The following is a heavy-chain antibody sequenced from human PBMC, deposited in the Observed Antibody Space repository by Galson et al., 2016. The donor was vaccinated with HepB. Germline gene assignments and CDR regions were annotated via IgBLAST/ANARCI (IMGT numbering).Heavy chain of an antibody. CDR1: GASISAGNHY. V-gene: IGHV4-34*01. CDR3: ARGGFYLPQYYFDY. CDR2: INHSGST. J-gene: IGHJ4*02. Sequence: ETLSLTCTVSGASISAGNHYWSWIRQPPGKGLEWIGEINHSGSTNYNSSLKSRVTISVDTSKNQFSLKVSSVTAADTAVYYCARGGFYLPQYYFDYWGQGTLVTVSS.